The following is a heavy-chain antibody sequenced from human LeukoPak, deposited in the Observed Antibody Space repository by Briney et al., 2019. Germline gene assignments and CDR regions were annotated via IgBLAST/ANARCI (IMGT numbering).Heavy chain of an antibody. V-gene: IGHV3-21*01. CDR2: ISSSSSYI. Sequence: GGSLRLSCAASGFTFSSYSMNWVRQAPGKGLEWVSSISSSSSYIYYADSVKGRFTISRDNSKNTLYLQMNSLRAEDTAVYYCARSFDYYDSPGAFDIWGQGTMVTVSS. J-gene: IGHJ3*02. CDR1: GFTFSSYS. D-gene: IGHD3-22*01. CDR3: ARSFDYYDSPGAFDI.